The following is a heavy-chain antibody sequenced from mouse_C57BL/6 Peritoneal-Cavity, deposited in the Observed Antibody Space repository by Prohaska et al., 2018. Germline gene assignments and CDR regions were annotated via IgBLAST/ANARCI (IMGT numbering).Heavy chain of an antibody. V-gene: IGHV2-9-1*01. CDR3: ARTDGYDALYYFDY. Sequence: LVAPSQSLSITCTVSGFSLTSYAISWVRQPPGKGLEWLGVIWTGGGTNYNSALKSRLSISKDNSKSQVFLKMNSLQTDDTARYYCARTDGYDALYYFDYWGQGTTLTVSS. CDR1: GFSLTSYA. CDR2: IWTGGGT. J-gene: IGHJ2*01. D-gene: IGHD2-2*01.